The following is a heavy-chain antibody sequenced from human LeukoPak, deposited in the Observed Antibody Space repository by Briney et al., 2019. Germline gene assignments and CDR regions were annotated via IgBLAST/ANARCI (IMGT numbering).Heavy chain of an antibody. V-gene: IGHV3-23*01. D-gene: IGHD2-8*01. Sequence: GSLRLSCAASGFTFSSYAMNWVRPAPGRGLEWVSGFSGSGGTTYYADSVKGRFTISRDNSKNTLYLQMNSLRAEDTAVYYCANGNRCTSPNCLGYYYFYMDVWGKGTTVTVSS. J-gene: IGHJ6*03. CDR1: GFTFSSYA. CDR2: FSGSGGTT. CDR3: ANGNRCTSPNCLGYYYFYMDV.